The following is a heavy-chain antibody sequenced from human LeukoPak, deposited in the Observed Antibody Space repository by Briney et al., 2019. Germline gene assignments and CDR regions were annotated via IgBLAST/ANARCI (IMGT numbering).Heavy chain of an antibody. D-gene: IGHD3-9*01. J-gene: IGHJ5*02. Sequence: PSETLSLTCAVYGGSFSGYYWSWIRQPPGKGLEWIGEINHSGSTNYNPSLKSRVTISVDTSKNQFSLKLSSVTAADTAVYYCALKTGYFVWWFDPWGQGTLVTVSS. CDR3: ALKTGYFVWWFDP. CDR1: GGSFSGYY. CDR2: INHSGST. V-gene: IGHV4-34*01.